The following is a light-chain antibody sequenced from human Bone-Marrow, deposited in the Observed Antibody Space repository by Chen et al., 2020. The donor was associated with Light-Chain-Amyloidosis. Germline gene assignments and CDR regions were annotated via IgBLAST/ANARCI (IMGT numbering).Light chain of an antibody. CDR1: SANIGTGYD. V-gene: IGLV1-40*01. Sequence: QSVLTQPPSVSGAPGQRVTISCAGSSANIGTGYDVHWYQQPPGSAPKVVIYSNSNRPSGFPDRFSCSKSGTSASLVITGLQAEDEADYYCQTYDTTLSAPVFGGGTRLTVL. CDR3: QTYDTTLSAPV. J-gene: IGLJ2*01. CDR2: SNS.